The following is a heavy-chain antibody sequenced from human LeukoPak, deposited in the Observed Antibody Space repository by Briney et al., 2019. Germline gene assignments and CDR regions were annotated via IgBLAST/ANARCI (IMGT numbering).Heavy chain of an antibody. J-gene: IGHJ4*02. V-gene: IGHV1-3*01. CDR3: ARRGGGSYPFDY. Sequence: ASVKVSCKASGYTFTSYAMHWVRQAPGQRLEWMGWINAGNGNTKYSQKFQGRVTITRDTSASTAYMELSSLRSEDTAVYYCARRGGGSYPFDYWGQGTLVTVSS. CDR2: INAGNGNT. CDR1: GYTFTSYA. D-gene: IGHD1-26*01.